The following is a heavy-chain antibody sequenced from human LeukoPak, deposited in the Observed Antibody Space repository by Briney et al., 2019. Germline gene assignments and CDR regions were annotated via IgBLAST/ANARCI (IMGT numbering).Heavy chain of an antibody. CDR2: ISGSGGST. V-gene: IGHV3-23*01. CDR3: AKDLTWIQLWPAFDY. CDR1: GFTFSSYA. Sequence: GGSLRLSCAASGFTFSSYAMSWVRQAPGKGLEWVSAISGSGGSTYHADSVKGRFTISRDNSKNTLYLQMNSLRAEDTAVYYCAKDLTWIQLWPAFDYWGQGTLVTVSS. J-gene: IGHJ4*02. D-gene: IGHD5-18*01.